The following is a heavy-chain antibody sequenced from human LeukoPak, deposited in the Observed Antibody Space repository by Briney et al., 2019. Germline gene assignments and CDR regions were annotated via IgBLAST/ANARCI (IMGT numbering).Heavy chain of an antibody. V-gene: IGHV1-2*02. CDR1: GGTFSNYV. J-gene: IGHJ4*02. CDR3: ATQRGSYLWGTDFDY. Sequence: ASVKVSCKASGGTFSNYVISWVRQAPGPGLEWMGWINPNSGDTKYAQKFQGRVTMTRDTSISTAYMELSRLRSDDTAVYYCATQRGSYLWGTDFDYWGQGTLVTVSS. D-gene: IGHD3-16*01. CDR2: INPNSGDT.